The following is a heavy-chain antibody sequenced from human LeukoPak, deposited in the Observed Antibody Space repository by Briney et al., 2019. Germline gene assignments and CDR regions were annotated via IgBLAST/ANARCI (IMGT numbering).Heavy chain of an antibody. CDR2: ISNSGITI. CDR3: AADRIVATITGGYYFDY. Sequence: GGSLRLSCAASGFTFYDYYMTWIRQAPGQGLEWGSYISNSGITITYADSVKGRFTISRDNAKNSLYLQMNSLRAEDTAVYYCAADRIVATITGGYYFDYWGQGTLVTVSS. J-gene: IGHJ4*02. CDR1: GFTFYDYY. D-gene: IGHD5-12*01. V-gene: IGHV3-11*04.